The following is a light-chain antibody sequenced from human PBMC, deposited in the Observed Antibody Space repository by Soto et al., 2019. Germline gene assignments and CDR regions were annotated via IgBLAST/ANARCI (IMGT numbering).Light chain of an antibody. V-gene: IGLV1-44*01. J-gene: IGLJ2*01. CDR2: TNN. Sequence: QSVLTQPPSASGTPGQRVTISCSGGSSNIGRNPVNWYLQLPGTAPKLLIYTNNQRPSRVPDRVSASKSGTSASLTISGLQSEDEADYYCATWDDSLYGMVFGGGTKLTVL. CDR3: ATWDDSLYGMV. CDR1: SSNIGRNP.